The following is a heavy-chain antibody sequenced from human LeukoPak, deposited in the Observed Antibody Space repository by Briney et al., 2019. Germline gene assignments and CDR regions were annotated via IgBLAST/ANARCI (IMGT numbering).Heavy chain of an antibody. J-gene: IGHJ4*02. Sequence: SETLSLTCAVYGGSFSGYYWSWIRQPPGKGLEWIGEINHSGSTNYNPSLKSRVTISIDTSKNQFPLKLSSVTAADTAVYYCARENYGSGSCFDYWGQGTLVTVSS. CDR3: ARENYGSGSCFDY. CDR1: GGSFSGYY. D-gene: IGHD3-10*01. V-gene: IGHV4-34*01. CDR2: INHSGST.